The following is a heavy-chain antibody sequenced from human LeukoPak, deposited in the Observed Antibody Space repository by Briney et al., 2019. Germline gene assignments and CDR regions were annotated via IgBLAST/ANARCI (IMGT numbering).Heavy chain of an antibody. CDR3: ARFEDTAMASANFDY. V-gene: IGHV1-2*02. Sequence: ASVKVSCKASGYTFTGYYMHWVRQAPGQGLEWMGWINPNSGGTNYAQKFQGRVTMTRDTSISTAYMELRSLRSDDTAVYYCARFEDTAMASANFDYWGQGTLVTVSS. CDR2: INPNSGGT. CDR1: GYTFTGYY. D-gene: IGHD5-18*01. J-gene: IGHJ4*02.